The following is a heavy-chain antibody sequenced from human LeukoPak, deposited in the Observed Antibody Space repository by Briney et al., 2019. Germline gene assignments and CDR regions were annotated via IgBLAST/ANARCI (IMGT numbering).Heavy chain of an antibody. J-gene: IGHJ4*02. Sequence: SETLSLTCTVSGGSISSSSYYWGRIRQPPGKGLEWIGSIYYSGSTYYNPSLKSRVTISVDTSKNQFSLKLSSVTAADTAVYYCARHVILRLGELSIHAYYFDYWGQGTLVTVSS. D-gene: IGHD3-16*02. CDR2: IYYSGST. V-gene: IGHV4-39*01. CDR3: ARHVILRLGELSIHAYYFDY. CDR1: GGSISSSSYY.